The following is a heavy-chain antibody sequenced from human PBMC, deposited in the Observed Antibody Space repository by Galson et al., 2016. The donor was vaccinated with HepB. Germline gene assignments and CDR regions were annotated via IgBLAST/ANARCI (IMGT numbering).Heavy chain of an antibody. D-gene: IGHD3-10*01. J-gene: IGHJ5*02. CDR3: ASHYGSGSNNWFDP. Sequence: SCKASGYTFTSYGISWVRQAPGQGLEWMGWINSYNGNTNYAHKLQGRVTMPTDTSTSTAYMELGSLRSDDTAVYYCASHYGSGSNNWFDPWGQGTLVTVSS. V-gene: IGHV1-18*04. CDR2: INSYNGNT. CDR1: GYTFTSYG.